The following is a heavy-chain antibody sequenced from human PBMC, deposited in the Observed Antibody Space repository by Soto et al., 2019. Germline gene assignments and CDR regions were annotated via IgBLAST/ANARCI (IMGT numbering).Heavy chain of an antibody. CDR1: GFTFTGYY. V-gene: IGHV1-2*02. Sequence: ASVKVCCKTSGFTFTGYYIHWVRQAPGQGLEWMGWIKSNDGDPKYAQKFQDRVTMTRDTSMNTVYMEIRRLRSDDTAVYYCASDQRIYATPPIDSPGQRSPVTVSA. CDR3: ASDQRIYATPPIDS. CDR2: IKSNDGDP. D-gene: IGHD3-16*01. J-gene: IGHJ5*01.